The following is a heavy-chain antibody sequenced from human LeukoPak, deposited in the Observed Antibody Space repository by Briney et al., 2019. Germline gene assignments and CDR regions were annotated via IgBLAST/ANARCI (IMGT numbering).Heavy chain of an antibody. CDR2: INPNSGGT. J-gene: IGHJ4*02. CDR1: EYTFTVYY. V-gene: IGHV1-2*04. CDR3: ARAGTVEMTPLDY. D-gene: IGHD5-24*01. Sequence: ASVTVSCKASEYTFTVYYMHWVRQAPGQGLEWMGWINPNSGGTNYAQKFQGWVTMTRDTSISTAYMELSRLRSDDTAVYYCARAGTVEMTPLDYWGQGTLVTVSS.